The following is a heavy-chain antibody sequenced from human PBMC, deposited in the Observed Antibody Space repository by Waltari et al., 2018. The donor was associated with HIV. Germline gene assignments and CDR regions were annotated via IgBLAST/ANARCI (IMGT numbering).Heavy chain of an antibody. CDR3: AREEAVTARGGIDV. D-gene: IGHD3-10*01. V-gene: IGHV3-66*01. CDR1: GFAVSNNF. CDR2: IYSGGST. J-gene: IGHJ3*01. Sequence: EVQLVDSGGGLVQPGGSLRLSCAASGFAVSNNFMSWVRQAPGEGLEWVSVIYSGGSTYYADSVKGRFTISRDNSKNTLYLQMNSLRVEDTAVYYCAREEAVTARGGIDVWGQGTMVTVSS.